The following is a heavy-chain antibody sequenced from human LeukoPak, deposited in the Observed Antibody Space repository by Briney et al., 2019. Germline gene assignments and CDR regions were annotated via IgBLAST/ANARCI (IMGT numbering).Heavy chain of an antibody. CDR1: GGSISSSSYY. CDR2: IYYSGST. V-gene: IGHV4-39*07. D-gene: IGHD2-21*02. J-gene: IGHJ4*02. CDR3: ARDGAYCGGDCWFDY. Sequence: SETLSLTCTVSGGSISSSSYYWGWIRQPPGKGLEWIGSIYYSGSTYYNPSLKSRVTISVDTSKNQFSLKLSSVTAADTAVYYCARDGAYCGGDCWFDYWGQGTLVTVSS.